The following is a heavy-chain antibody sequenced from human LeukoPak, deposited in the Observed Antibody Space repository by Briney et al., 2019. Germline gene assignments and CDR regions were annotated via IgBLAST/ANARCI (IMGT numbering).Heavy chain of an antibody. V-gene: IGHV1-18*01. Sequence: ASVKVSCKTSGYTFTNYGVTWVRQAHGQGLEWMGWISGHNGNTNYVQKVQDRVTMTTDTSTSTAYMELRSLRSDDTAVYYCARTYKILTGFSTACDSWGQGTLITVSS. CDR2: ISGHNGNT. CDR3: ARTYKILTGFSTACDS. J-gene: IGHJ4*02. D-gene: IGHD3-9*01. CDR1: GYTFTNYG.